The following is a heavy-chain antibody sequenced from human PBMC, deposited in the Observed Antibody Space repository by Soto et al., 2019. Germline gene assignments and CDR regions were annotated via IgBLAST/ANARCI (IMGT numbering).Heavy chain of an antibody. D-gene: IGHD3-10*01. J-gene: IGHJ5*02. CDR3: ARAGGFNWFDP. CDR2: IYYYGNT. Sequence: PSETLSLTCAVSGGSISSGGYSWSWIRQPPGKGLEWIGYIYYYGNTYYNPSLKSRVTISVGTSKNQFSLKLSSVTAADTALYYCARAGGFNWFDPWGQGTLVTVSS. V-gene: IGHV4-30-2*05. CDR1: GGSISSGGYS.